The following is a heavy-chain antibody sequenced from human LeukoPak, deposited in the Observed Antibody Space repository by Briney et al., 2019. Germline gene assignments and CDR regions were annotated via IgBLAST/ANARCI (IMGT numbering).Heavy chain of an antibody. Sequence: GRSLRLSCAASGFTFSSYGMHWVRQAPGKGLEWVAVISYDGSNKYYADSVKGRFTISRDNFKNTLFLQMNSLRAEDTAVYFCAKDQRGDILTGSPFDYWGQGTLVTVSS. D-gene: IGHD3-9*01. CDR1: GFTFSSYG. CDR2: ISYDGSNK. V-gene: IGHV3-30*18. J-gene: IGHJ4*02. CDR3: AKDQRGDILTGSPFDY.